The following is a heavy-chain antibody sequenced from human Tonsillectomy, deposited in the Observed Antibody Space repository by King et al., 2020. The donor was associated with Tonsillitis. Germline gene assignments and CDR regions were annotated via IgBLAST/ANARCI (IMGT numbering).Heavy chain of an antibody. D-gene: IGHD2-15*01. CDR2: ISSSSTYI. Sequence: VQLVESGGGLVKPGGSLRLSCAASGFTFSSYSMNWVRQAPGKGLEWVSSISSSSTYIYYADSLRGRFTISRDNAKNSLYLQMNSLRAEDTAVYYCARDEDGVVAPNFFDYWGQGTLVTVSS. CDR1: GFTFSSYS. J-gene: IGHJ4*02. V-gene: IGHV3-21*01. CDR3: ARDEDGVVAPNFFDY.